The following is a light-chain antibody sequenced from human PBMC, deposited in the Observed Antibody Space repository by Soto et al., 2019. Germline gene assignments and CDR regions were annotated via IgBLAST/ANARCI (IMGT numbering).Light chain of an antibody. CDR3: QQDYNFPRT. Sequence: DIQMTQSTSTLSASVGDRVTITCRASETIDTYLNWYQQKPGKAPRLLIYFAYSLRSGVPPRFSGSGSGTEFRITISIQQREDLSSYFYQQDYNFPRTFGLGTK. J-gene: IGKJ1*01. CDR1: ETIDTY. V-gene: IGKV1-39*01. CDR2: FAY.